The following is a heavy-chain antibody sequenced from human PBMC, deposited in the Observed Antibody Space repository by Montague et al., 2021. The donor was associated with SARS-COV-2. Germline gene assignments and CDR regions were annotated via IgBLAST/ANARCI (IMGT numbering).Heavy chain of an antibody. V-gene: IGHV4-39*07. CDR3: ARDTRIAMLVVVTRYGLDV. D-gene: IGHD3-22*01. Sequence: SETLSLTCTVSGGSISSSSYYWGWIRQPPGKGLEWIGSIYYTGSTYSTPSLQSRVTISAGTSQNQFSLKLSSVTAADTAVYYCARDTRIAMLVVVTRYGLDVWGQGTTVTVSS. CDR2: IYYTGST. CDR1: GGSISSSSYY. J-gene: IGHJ6*02.